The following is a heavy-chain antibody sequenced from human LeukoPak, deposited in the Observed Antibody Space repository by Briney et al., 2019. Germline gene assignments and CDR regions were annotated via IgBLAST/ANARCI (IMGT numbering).Heavy chain of an antibody. V-gene: IGHV5-51*01. CDR3: ARRNYDILTGYSNAFDI. J-gene: IGHJ3*02. D-gene: IGHD3-9*01. Sequence: GESLKISCKGSGYSFTNYWIGWVRQTPGKGLEWMGIIYPGNSDTRYSPSFQGQVTISADKSISTAYLQWSSLKASDTAMYYCARRNYDILTGYSNAFDIWGQGTMVTVSS. CDR1: GYSFTNYW. CDR2: IYPGNSDT.